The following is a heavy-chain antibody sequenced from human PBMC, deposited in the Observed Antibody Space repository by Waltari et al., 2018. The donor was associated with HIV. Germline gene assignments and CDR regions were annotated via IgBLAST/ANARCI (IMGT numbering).Heavy chain of an antibody. CDR2: ISGSGGST. CDR1: GFTFSSYA. J-gene: IGHJ4*02. CDR3: AKEGVGQGVTIHKHLDY. Sequence: EVQLLESGGGLVQPGGSLRLSCAASGFTFSSYAMSWVRQAPGKGLEWVSAISGSGGSTYYADSVKGRFTISRDNSKNTLYLQMNSLRAEDTAVYYCAKEGVGQGVTIHKHLDYWGQGTLVTVSS. D-gene: IGHD4-17*01. V-gene: IGHV3-23*01.